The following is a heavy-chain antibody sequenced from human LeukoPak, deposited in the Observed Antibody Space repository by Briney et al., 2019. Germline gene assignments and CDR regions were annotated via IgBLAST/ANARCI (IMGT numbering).Heavy chain of an antibody. CDR1: GGSISSYY. J-gene: IGHJ5*02. CDR3: ARRGSSSRINWFDP. D-gene: IGHD6-13*01. Sequence: ASETLSLTCTVSGGSISSYYWSWIRQPPGKGLEWIGYIYYSGSTNYNPSLKSRVTISVDTSKNQFSLKLSSVTAADTAVYYCARRGSSSRINWFDPWGQGTLVTVSS. CDR2: IYYSGST. V-gene: IGHV4-59*01.